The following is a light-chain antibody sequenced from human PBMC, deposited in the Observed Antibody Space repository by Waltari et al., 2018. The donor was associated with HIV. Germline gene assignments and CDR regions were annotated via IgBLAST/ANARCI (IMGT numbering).Light chain of an antibody. V-gene: IGLV1-40*01. Sequence: QSVLTQPPSVSGAPGQRVTISCTGSGSNTGAGYDVHWYQQLPGTAPRLLIYDNTIRPSGVPDRFSGSKSGTSAALAIAGLQDEDEAVYYCQSYDRSLSVWVFGGGTKVTVL. CDR3: QSYDRSLSVWV. J-gene: IGLJ3*02. CDR1: GSNTGAGYD. CDR2: DNT.